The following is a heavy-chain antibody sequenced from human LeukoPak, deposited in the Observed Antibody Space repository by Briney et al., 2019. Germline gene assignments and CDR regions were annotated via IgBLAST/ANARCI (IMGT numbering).Heavy chain of an antibody. CDR3: AKDYRGSSSSYGMDV. V-gene: IGHV3-30*18. CDR2: ISYDGSNK. D-gene: IGHD6-13*01. CDR1: GFTFSSYG. Sequence: GGSLRLSCAASGFTFSSYGMHWVRQAPGKGLEWVAVISYDGSNKYYADSVKGRFTISRDNSKNTLYLQMNSLRAEDTAVYYCAKDYRGSSSSYGMDVWGQGTTVTVSS. J-gene: IGHJ6*02.